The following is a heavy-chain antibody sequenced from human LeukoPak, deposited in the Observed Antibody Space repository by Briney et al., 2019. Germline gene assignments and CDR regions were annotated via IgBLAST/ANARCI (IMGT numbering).Heavy chain of an antibody. CDR2: INSDGSST. D-gene: IGHD6-13*01. CDR1: GFTFSSYW. CDR3: ARDKYSSSWTYYYYYMDV. J-gene: IGHJ6*03. Sequence: SGGSLRLSCAASGFTFSSYWMHWVRQAPGKGLVWVSRINSDGSSTSYADSVKGRFTISRDNAKNSLYLQMNSLRAEDTALYYCARDKYSSSWTYYYYYMDVWGKGTTVTVSS. V-gene: IGHV3-74*01.